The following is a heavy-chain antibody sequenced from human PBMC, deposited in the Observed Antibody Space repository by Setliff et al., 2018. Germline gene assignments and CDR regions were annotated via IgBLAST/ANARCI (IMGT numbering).Heavy chain of an antibody. V-gene: IGHV1-18*01. CDR2: ISVYNGKT. CDR3: ARVRYSGSYLVGNY. D-gene: IGHD1-26*01. Sequence: ASVKVSCKASGYTFTSYGFSWVRQAPGQGLEWMGWISVYNGKTKYAQKLQGRVTMTTDTSTSTAYMELRSLRSDDTAVYYCARVRYSGSYLVGNYWGQGTLVTVSS. CDR1: GYTFTSYG. J-gene: IGHJ4*02.